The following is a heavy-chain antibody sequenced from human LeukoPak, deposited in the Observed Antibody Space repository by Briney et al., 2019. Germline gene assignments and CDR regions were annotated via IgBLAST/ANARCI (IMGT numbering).Heavy chain of an antibody. V-gene: IGHV3-33*01. CDR3: ARDRPRISYGDYVLLDFYYYYYGMDV. J-gene: IGHJ6*02. CDR1: GFTFSSYG. D-gene: IGHD4-17*01. CDR2: ICYDGSNK. Sequence: GGSLRLSCAASGFTFSSYGMHWVRQAPGKGLEWVAVICYDGSNKYYADSVKGRFTISRDNSKNTLYLQMNSLRAEDTAVYYCARDRPRISYGDYVLLDFYYYYYGMDVWGQGTTVTVSS.